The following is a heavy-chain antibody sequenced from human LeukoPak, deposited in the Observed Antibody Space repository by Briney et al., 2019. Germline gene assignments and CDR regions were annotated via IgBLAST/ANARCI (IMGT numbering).Heavy chain of an antibody. V-gene: IGHV3-48*02. J-gene: IGHJ3*02. D-gene: IGHD1-26*01. Sequence: PGGSLRLSCAASGLTFSSYTMNWVRKAPGKGLEWISYISSSSIMYYADSVKGRFSISRDNAKNSLYLQMNSLRDEDTAVYYCARDKSGSDSARGAVIDICGQGAMVTVSS. CDR1: GLTFSSYT. CDR3: ARDKSGSDSARGAVIDI. CDR2: ISSSSIM.